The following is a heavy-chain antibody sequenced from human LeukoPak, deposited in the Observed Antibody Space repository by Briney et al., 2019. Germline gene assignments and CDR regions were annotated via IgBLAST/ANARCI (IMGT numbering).Heavy chain of an antibody. CDR2: ISNDGSST. D-gene: IGHD6-19*01. V-gene: IGHV3-74*01. CDR1: GFIFSSYW. J-gene: IGHJ4*02. Sequence: GGSLRLSCAASGFIFSSYWMHWVPQAPGEGLVWVSRISNDGSSTSYADSVKGRFTTSRDNAKNTLYLQMNSLRAEDTAVYYCAREGSSGWYAGYWGQGTLVTVSS. CDR3: AREGSSGWYAGY.